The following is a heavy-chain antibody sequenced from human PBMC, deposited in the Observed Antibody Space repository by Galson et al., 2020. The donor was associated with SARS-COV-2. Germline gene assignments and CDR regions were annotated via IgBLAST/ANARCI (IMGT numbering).Heavy chain of an antibody. CDR2: IKSKTDGGTT. D-gene: IGHD6-19*01. Sequence: GGSLRLSCAASGFTFSNAWMSWVRQAPGKGLEWVGRIKSKTDGGTTDYAAPVKGRFTISRDDSKNTLYLQMNSLKTEDTAVYYCTTRIAVAGWYYFDYWGQGTLVTVSS. CDR3: TTRIAVAGWYYFDY. J-gene: IGHJ4*02. CDR1: GFTFSNAW. V-gene: IGHV3-15*01.